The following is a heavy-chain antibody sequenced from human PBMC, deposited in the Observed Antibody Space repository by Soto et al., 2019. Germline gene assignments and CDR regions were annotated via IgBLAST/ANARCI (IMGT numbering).Heavy chain of an antibody. J-gene: IGHJ4*02. Sequence: GGSLRLSCAASGFTFSSYSMNWVRQAPGKGLEWVSSISSSSSYIYYADSVKGRFTISRDNAKNSLYLQMNSLRAEDTAVYYCARVWPPDIVVVPAAFNFDYWGQGTLVTVSS. V-gene: IGHV3-21*01. CDR3: ARVWPPDIVVVPAAFNFDY. CDR2: ISSSSSYI. D-gene: IGHD2-2*01. CDR1: GFTFSSYS.